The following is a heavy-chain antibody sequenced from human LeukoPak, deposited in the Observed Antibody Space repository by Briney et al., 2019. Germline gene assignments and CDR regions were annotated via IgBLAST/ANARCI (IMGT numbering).Heavy chain of an antibody. CDR2: IYYSGST. V-gene: IGHV4-59*01. CDR3: AGGRSGGYYYYMDV. Sequence: SETLSLTCTVSGGSISSYYWSWIRQPPGKGLEWIGYIYYSGSTNYNPSLKSRVTISVDTSKNQFSLKLSSVTAADTAVYYCAGGRSGGYYYYMDVWGKGTTVTISS. J-gene: IGHJ6*03. D-gene: IGHD3-10*01. CDR1: GGSISSYY.